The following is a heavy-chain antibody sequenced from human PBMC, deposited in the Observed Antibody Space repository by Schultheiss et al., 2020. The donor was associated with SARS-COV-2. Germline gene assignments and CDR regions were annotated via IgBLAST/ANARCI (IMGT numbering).Heavy chain of an antibody. CDR3: ARVFAYCSGGSCYSDWFDP. V-gene: IGHV4-31*03. CDR1: GGSVNSGSYY. CDR2: IYYSGST. J-gene: IGHJ5*02. Sequence: SQTLSLTCTVSGGSVNSGSYYWSWIRQHPGKGLEWIGYIYYSGSTYYNPSLKSRVTISVDTSKNQFSLKLSSVTAADTAVYYCARVFAYCSGGSCYSDWFDPWGQGTLVTVSS. D-gene: IGHD2-15*01.